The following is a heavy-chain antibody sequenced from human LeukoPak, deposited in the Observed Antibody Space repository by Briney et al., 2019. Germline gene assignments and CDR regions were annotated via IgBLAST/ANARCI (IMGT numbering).Heavy chain of an antibody. J-gene: IGHJ4*02. CDR1: GFTFSSYW. V-gene: IGHV3-7*01. Sequence: GGSLRLSCATSGFTFSSYWMSWVRQAPGKGLEWVANIKEDGSEKYYVDSVKGRFTISRDNAKDSLYLQMNSLRAEDAAVYYRARDLFGSGSYASYWGQGTLIIVSS. CDR3: ARDLFGSGSYASY. CDR2: IKEDGSEK. D-gene: IGHD3-10*01.